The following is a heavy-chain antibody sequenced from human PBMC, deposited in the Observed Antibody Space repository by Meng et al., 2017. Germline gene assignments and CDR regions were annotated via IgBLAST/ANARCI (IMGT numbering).Heavy chain of an antibody. J-gene: IGHJ4*02. D-gene: IGHD6-13*01. CDR1: GYTFPDYW. CDR2: INPKSGDT. Sequence: HVQLVQSGAGVKKPWASVKVSCKASGYTFPDYWLHWVRRAPGQGLEWMGRINPKSGDTHYAQRFQGRVTMTGDTSISTAYMELSGLRSDDTAMYYCARDEDISAAGKLFGDYWGQGTLVTVSS. CDR3: ARDEDISAAGKLFGDY. V-gene: IGHV1-2*06.